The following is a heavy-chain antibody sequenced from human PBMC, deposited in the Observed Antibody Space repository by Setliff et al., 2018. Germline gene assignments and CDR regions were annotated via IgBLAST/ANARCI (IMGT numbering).Heavy chain of an antibody. CDR1: GDSISSGIYH. J-gene: IGHJ6*02. CDR2: IYVNGGST. V-gene: IGHV4-61*10. D-gene: IGHD2-15*01. Sequence: SETLSLTCSVSGDSISSGIYHWSWIRQPAGKGLEWIGRIYVNGGSTTYSPSLKSRVTISEDTSRSQFSLKLTSVTTADTAVYYCARKKTVYWYYGMDVWGQGTTVTVSS. CDR3: ARKKTVYWYYGMDV.